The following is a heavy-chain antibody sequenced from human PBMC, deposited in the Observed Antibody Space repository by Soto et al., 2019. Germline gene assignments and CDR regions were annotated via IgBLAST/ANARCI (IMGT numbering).Heavy chain of an antibody. CDR3: AKDRDSRNIYYYDYYMDV. Sequence: EVRLLESGGDLVQPGASLRLSCVASGFPFSSYAMTWVRQSPGKGLEWVAGVRGSGGAIYYADSLRGRFTISRANSKNTVYLQMNSLRAEDTGVYYCAKDRDSRNIYYYDYYMDVWGKGTTVTVS. CDR1: GFPFSSYA. CDR2: VRGSGGAI. J-gene: IGHJ6*03. D-gene: IGHD2-15*01. V-gene: IGHV3-23*01.